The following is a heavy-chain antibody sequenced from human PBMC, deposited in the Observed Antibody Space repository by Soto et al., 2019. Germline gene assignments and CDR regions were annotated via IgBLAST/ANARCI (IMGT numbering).Heavy chain of an antibody. Sequence: PSETLSLTCTVSGGSINSYYWNWIRQPPGKDLEWIGYIYYSGSTDYNPSLKSRVTMSVDTSKNQFSLKLSSVTAADTAVYYCARGRTTVTLPFDYWGQGTPVTV. V-gene: IGHV4-59*01. D-gene: IGHD4-17*01. CDR3: ARGRTTVTLPFDY. CDR2: IYYSGST. J-gene: IGHJ4*02. CDR1: GGSINSYY.